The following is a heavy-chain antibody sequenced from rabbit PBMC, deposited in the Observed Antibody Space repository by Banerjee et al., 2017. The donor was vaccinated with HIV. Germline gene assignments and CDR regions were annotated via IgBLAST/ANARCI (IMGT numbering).Heavy chain of an antibody. Sequence: LEESGGDLVKPGASLTLTCTTSGFSFSNSYYMCWVRQAPGKGLEWIGCIDSSSITWYASWVNGRFTISKTSSTTVTLQMTSLTAADTATYFCAGDPWSGWNLWGPGTLVTVS. V-gene: IGHV1S40*01. D-gene: IGHD4-1*01. J-gene: IGHJ4*01. CDR3: AGDPWSGWNL. CDR1: GFSFSNSYY. CDR2: IDSSSIT.